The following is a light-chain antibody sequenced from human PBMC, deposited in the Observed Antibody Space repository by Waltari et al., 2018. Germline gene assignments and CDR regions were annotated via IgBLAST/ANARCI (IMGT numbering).Light chain of an antibody. CDR2: KND. J-gene: IGLJ2*01. Sequence: QSVLPQPPSASGAPGQGVTISCSGSSANLCSHSVNCYQQRPGTAHKLPIYKNDRRPPGVPDRFSGSKSDNSASLTISWLQSEDEADYYCAAWDDSRNGHVVFGGGTKVTVL. CDR3: AAWDDSRNGHVV. V-gene: IGLV1-44*01. CDR1: SANLCSHS.